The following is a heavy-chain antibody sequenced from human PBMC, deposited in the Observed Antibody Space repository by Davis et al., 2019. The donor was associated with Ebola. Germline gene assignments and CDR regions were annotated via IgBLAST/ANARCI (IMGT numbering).Heavy chain of an antibody. CDR1: GGSFSDYF. D-gene: IGHD3-10*01. CDR3: ARGVWYYYGSGSPENYFDY. V-gene: IGHV4-34*01. J-gene: IGHJ4*02. CDR2: ISHHNGDT. Sequence: SETLSLTCAVYGGSFSDYFWSWIRQPPEKGLEWIGEISHHNGDTNYNPSLRSRVAISVDSSKNQFSLEISSVTAADTAVYYCARGVWYYYGSGSPENYFDYWGQGTLVTVSS.